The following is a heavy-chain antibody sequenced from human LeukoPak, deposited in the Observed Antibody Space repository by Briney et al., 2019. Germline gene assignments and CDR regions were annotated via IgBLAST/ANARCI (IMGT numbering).Heavy chain of an antibody. CDR1: GFTFSSYA. J-gene: IGHJ4*02. CDR3: ARGGLRLGELPLPLGY. Sequence: PGGSLRLSCAASGFTFSSYAMHWVRQAPGKGLEYVSAISSNGGSTYYANSVKGRFTISRDNSKNTLYLQMGSLRAEDMAVYYCARGGLRLGELPLPLGYWGQGTLVTVSS. D-gene: IGHD3-16*02. CDR2: ISSNGGST. V-gene: IGHV3-64*01.